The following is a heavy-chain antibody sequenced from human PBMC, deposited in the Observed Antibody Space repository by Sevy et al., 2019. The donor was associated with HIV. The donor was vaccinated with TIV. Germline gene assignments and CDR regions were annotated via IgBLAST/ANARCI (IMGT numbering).Heavy chain of an antibody. CDR1: GFASTNYYA. CDR2: ISYDGSDK. CDR3: ARPRANYVDHYFFYAMDV. Sequence: GGSLRLSCAASGFASTNYYAMHWVRQAPGKGLEWVALISYDGSDKYYADSVKGRFTISRDNFKNTLYLQMNSLTTEDTAVYYCARPRANYVDHYFFYAMDVWGQGTTVTVSS. J-gene: IGHJ6*02. D-gene: IGHD4-17*01. V-gene: IGHV3-30-3*01.